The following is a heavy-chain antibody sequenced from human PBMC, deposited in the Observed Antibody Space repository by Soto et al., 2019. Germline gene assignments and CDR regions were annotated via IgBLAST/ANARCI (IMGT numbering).Heavy chain of an antibody. D-gene: IGHD6-13*01. CDR2: ISDSGGST. Sequence: EVQLLDSGGGLVQPGGSLRLSCAASGFTFSSYAMTWVRQAPGKGLEWVSSISDSGGSTYYADSVKGRFTISRDNSKNTLYLLMNSLRAEDTAVYYCAKWYSSSWYVPDYWGQGTLVTVSS. CDR3: AKWYSSSWYVPDY. CDR1: GFTFSSYA. J-gene: IGHJ4*02. V-gene: IGHV3-23*01.